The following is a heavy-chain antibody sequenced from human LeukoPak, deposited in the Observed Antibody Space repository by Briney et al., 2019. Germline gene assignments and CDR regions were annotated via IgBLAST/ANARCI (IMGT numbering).Heavy chain of an antibody. CDR2: IRSKAYGGTT. CDR3: TRVPGYCSGGSCYSP. V-gene: IGHV3-49*03. Sequence: GGSLRLSCTASGCTFGDYAMSWFRQAPGKGLEWVGFIRSKAYGGTTEYAASVKGRFTISRGDSKSIAYLQMNGLKTEDTAVYYCTRVPGYCSGGSCYSPWGQGTLVTVSS. J-gene: IGHJ5*02. CDR1: GCTFGDYA. D-gene: IGHD2-15*01.